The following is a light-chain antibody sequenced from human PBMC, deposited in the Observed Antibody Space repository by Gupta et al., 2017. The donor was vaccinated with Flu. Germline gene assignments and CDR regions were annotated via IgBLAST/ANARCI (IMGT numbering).Light chain of an antibody. Sequence: QSDLTQPPTVSAATGQKVTISCSGSNSNIGNNFVSWYQQLPGTAPKLLIYDNNKRPSGIPDRFSGSKSGTSATLGISGPQTGDEADYYCGSWDSSRSAWVFGGGTKLTVL. CDR1: NSNIGNNF. V-gene: IGLV1-51*01. J-gene: IGLJ3*02. CDR2: DNN. CDR3: GSWDSSRSAWV.